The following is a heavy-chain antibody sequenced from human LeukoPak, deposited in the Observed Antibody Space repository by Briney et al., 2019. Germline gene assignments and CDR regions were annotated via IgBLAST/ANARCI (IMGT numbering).Heavy chain of an antibody. V-gene: IGHV3-21*01. D-gene: IGHD3-22*01. CDR1: GFTFSSYN. J-gene: IGHJ3*02. CDR3: ARDPNYFDTSGYYRSHYAFDI. CDR2: VSNSRSYI. Sequence: GGTLSLSCAASGFTFSSYNMNWIRQAPGKGLEWVSSVSNSRSYIYYADSVKGRFTISRDNAKNSLYLQMNSLRAEDTAVYFCARDPNYFDTSGYYRSHYAFDIWGQGTMVTVSS.